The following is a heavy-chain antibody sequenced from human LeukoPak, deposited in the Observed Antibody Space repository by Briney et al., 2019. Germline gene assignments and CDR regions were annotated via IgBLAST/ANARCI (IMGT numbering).Heavy chain of an antibody. D-gene: IGHD2-2*01. CDR2: FHTAGDI. V-gene: IGHV3-13*01. CDR3: ARGSCSSRSCYKRVNGLDV. CDR1: GFTFSNYD. J-gene: IGHJ6*02. Sequence: GGSLRLSCAASGFTFSNYDMHWVRQATGKGLEWVSAFHTAGDIHYSGSVKGRFATSRENAKNSFYLQMDNLRAGDTAVYYCARGSCSSRSCYKRVNGLDVWGQGTPVTVSS.